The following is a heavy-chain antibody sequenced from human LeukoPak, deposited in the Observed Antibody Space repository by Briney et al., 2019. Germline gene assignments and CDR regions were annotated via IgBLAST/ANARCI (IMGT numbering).Heavy chain of an antibody. D-gene: IGHD3-16*01. CDR3: GGGGDFDY. CDR1: GFSFSIYF. V-gene: IGHV3-21*01. CDR2: ISRTSEYI. Sequence: GGSLRLSCAASGFSFSIYFMNWVRQAPGKGLEWGSSISRTSEYIHYADSVRGRFAISRDNAKNSLYLLMNSLRADDTAVCFFGGGGDFDYWGQGIPVTVSA. J-gene: IGHJ4*02.